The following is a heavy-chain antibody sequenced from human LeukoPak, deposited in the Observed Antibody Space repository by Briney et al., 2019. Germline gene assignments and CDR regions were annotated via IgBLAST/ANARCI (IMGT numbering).Heavy chain of an antibody. Sequence: SETLSLTCTVSGGSISSYYWSWIRQPPGKGLEWIGYIYTSGSTNYNPPLKSRVTISVDTSKHQFSLKLRSVTAADTAVYYCARQEVEMAFFGPWRQGTLVTVSS. V-gene: IGHV4-4*09. CDR1: GGSISSYY. J-gene: IGHJ5*02. CDR2: IYTSGST. CDR3: ARQEVEMAFFGP. D-gene: IGHD5-24*01.